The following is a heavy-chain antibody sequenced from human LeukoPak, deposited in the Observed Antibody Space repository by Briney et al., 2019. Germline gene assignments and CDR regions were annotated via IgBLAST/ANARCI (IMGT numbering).Heavy chain of an antibody. CDR1: GYMFTGYY. J-gene: IGHJ5*02. CDR3: ATHDYGGNGLDP. CDR2: INPNSGGT. D-gene: IGHD4-23*01. V-gene: IGHV1-2*02. Sequence: ASVKVYCKASGYMFTGYYIHWVRQAPGQGLEWMGWINPNSGGTNYAQKFQGRVTMTRDTSISTAYMELSRLRSDDTAVYYCATHDYGGNGLDPWGQGTLVTVSS.